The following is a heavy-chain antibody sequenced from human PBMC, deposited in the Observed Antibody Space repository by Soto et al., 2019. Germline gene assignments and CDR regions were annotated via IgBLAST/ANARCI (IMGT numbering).Heavy chain of an antibody. CDR3: ARGGRGYWRLWYFDY. D-gene: IGHD2-21*02. CDR1: GGSISSGGYY. CDR2: IYYSGST. V-gene: IGHV4-31*03. J-gene: IGHJ4*02. Sequence: LSLTCTVSGGSISSGGYYWNWIRQHPGKGLEWIGYIYYSGSTYYNPSLKSRVTISVDTSKNQFSLKLSSVTAADTAVYYCARGGRGYWRLWYFDYWGQGTLVTVSS.